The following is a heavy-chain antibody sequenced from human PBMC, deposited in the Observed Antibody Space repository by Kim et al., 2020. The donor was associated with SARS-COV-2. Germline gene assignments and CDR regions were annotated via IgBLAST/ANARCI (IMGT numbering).Heavy chain of an antibody. D-gene: IGHD3-10*01. V-gene: IGHV4-34*01. Sequence: SETLSLTCAVYGGSFSGYYWSWIRQPPGKGLEWIGEINHSGSTNYNPSLKSRVTISVDTSKNQFSLKLSSVTAADMAVYYCARVLYGMVRGVIIVTNYYYYGMDVWGQGTTVTVSS. CDR2: INHSGST. CDR1: GGSFSGYY. J-gene: IGHJ6*02. CDR3: ARVLYGMVRGVIIVTNYYYYGMDV.